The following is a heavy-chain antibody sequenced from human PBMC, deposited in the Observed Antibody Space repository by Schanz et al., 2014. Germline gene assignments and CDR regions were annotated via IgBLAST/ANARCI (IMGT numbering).Heavy chain of an antibody. V-gene: IGHV4-34*01. D-gene: IGHD4-17*01. J-gene: IGHJ6*03. CDR1: GFTFSDYY. CDR3: ARGNNFDYGDAFFNYYYYYMDV. Sequence: QVQLVESGGGLVKPGGSLRLSCAASGFTFSDYYMSWIRQAPGKGLEWIGEIYHTGSTNYNPSLKSRVTISVDTSKNQFSLKLSSVTAADTAVYYCARGNNFDYGDAFFNYYYYYMDVWGKGTTVTVSS. CDR2: IYHTGST.